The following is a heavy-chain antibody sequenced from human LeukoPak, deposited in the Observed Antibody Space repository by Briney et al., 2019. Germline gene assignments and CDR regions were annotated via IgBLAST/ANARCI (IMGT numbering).Heavy chain of an antibody. CDR3: ARARRADYGNFDY. J-gene: IGHJ4*02. Sequence: GGSLRLSCAASGFTFSSYAMSWVRQAPGKGLEWVSAISGSGGSTYYADSVKGRFTISRDNSKNTLFVQMNSLRVEDTAVYYCARARRADYGNFDYWGQGTLVTVSS. D-gene: IGHD4/OR15-4a*01. CDR2: ISGSGGST. CDR1: GFTFSSYA. V-gene: IGHV3-23*01.